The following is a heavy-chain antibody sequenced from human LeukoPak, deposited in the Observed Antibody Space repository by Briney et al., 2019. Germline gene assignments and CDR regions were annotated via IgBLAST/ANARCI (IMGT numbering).Heavy chain of an antibody. V-gene: IGHV3-23*01. CDR1: GFTFSSYA. CDR2: ISGSGGST. CDR3: AKSWQWLENFDY. Sequence: GGSLRLSCAASGFTFSSYAMSWVRQGPGKGLEWVSAISGSGGSTYYADSVKGRFTISRDNSKNTLYLQMNSLRAEDTAVYYCAKSWQWLENFDYWGQGTLVTVSS. D-gene: IGHD6-19*01. J-gene: IGHJ4*02.